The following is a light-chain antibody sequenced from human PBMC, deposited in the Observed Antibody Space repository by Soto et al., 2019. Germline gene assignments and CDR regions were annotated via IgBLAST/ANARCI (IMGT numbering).Light chain of an antibody. CDR2: AAS. Sequence: DIPLTQSPVSLSASVGDIITITCRASQRIRTYLNWYQQKPGKAPNVLIYAASSLQSGVPSRFSGSGSGTDFTLTVSNLQPEDFATYYCQQSSTTPYTFGQGTKVQIK. V-gene: IGKV1-39*01. J-gene: IGKJ2*01. CDR3: QQSSTTPYT. CDR1: QRIRTY.